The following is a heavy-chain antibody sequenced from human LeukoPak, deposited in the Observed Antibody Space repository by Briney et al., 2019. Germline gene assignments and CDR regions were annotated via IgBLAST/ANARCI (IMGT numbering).Heavy chain of an antibody. CDR1: GYTFTSYD. V-gene: IGHV1-8*01. CDR3: ARFPIAAAGYKKKDDY. CDR2: MNPNSGNT. Sequence: GASVKVSCKASGYTFTSYDINWVRQATGQGLEWMGWMNPNSGNTGYAQKFQGRVTMTRNTSISTAYMELSSLRSEDTAVYYCARFPIAAAGYKKKDDYWGQGTLVTVSS. J-gene: IGHJ4*02. D-gene: IGHD6-13*01.